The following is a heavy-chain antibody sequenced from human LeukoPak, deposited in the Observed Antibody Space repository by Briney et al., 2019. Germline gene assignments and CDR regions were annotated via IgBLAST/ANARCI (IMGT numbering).Heavy chain of an antibody. D-gene: IGHD4-17*01. CDR1: GFTFHDYA. J-gene: IGHJ4*02. CDR2: LSWNGGNI. Sequence: GGSLRLSCAASGFTFHDYAMHCVRQAPGKGLEWVSGLSWNGGNIGYAESVRGRLTISRDNAGNSPYLQMNSLRPEDTALYYCAKALGSTVTTRTYFDYWGQGTLVTVSS. CDR3: AKALGSTVTTRTYFDY. V-gene: IGHV3-9*01.